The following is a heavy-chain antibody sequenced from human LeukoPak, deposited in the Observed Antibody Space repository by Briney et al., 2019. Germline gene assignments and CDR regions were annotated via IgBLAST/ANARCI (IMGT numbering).Heavy chain of an antibody. D-gene: IGHD6-19*01. CDR1: GYTFTSYY. J-gene: IGHJ6*02. Sequence: ASVTVSFTASGYTFTSYYMHWVRQAPGQGLEWMGIINPSGGSTSYAQKFQGRVTMTRDTSTSTVYMELSSLRSEDTAVYYCARGAPYSSGWPTYYYYGMDVWGQGTTVTVSS. CDR3: ARGAPYSSGWPTYYYYGMDV. CDR2: INPSGGST. V-gene: IGHV1-46*01.